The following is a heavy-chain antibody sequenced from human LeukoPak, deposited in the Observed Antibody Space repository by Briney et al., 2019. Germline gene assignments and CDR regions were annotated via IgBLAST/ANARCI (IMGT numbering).Heavy chain of an antibody. CDR3: ARDKGGSGYDHLDS. CDR2: TYYRSKWYN. CDR1: GDSVSTNSAA. D-gene: IGHD5-12*01. J-gene: IGHJ4*02. V-gene: IGHV6-1*01. Sequence: SHTLSLPHAISGDSVSTNSAAWNWIRQSPSRGLEWLGRTYYRSKWYNDYAVSVKSRIAIDPDTSKNQFSLQLNSVTPEDTAVYYCARDKGGSGYDHLDSWGQGTLVTVSS.